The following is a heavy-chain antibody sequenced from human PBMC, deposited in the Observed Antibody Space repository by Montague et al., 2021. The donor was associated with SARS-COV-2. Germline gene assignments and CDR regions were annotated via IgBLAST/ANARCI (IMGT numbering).Heavy chain of an antibody. Sequence: SLRLSCAASGFIFSTHVMSWVRQAPGKGLEWVSTISGSGTEYAASVKGRFTISRDDSKNTLYLQMSSLRSEDTAVYYCARGGLDYYDYTMDVWGKGTTVTV. CDR2: ISGSGT. CDR1: GFIFSTHV. J-gene: IGHJ6*03. V-gene: IGHV3-23*01. CDR3: ARGGLDYYDYTMDV.